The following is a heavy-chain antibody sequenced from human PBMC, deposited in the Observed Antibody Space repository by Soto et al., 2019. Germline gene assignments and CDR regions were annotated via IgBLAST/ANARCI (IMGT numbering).Heavy chain of an antibody. CDR3: ARGTVIYYDILTGYRNYYCYMDV. J-gene: IGHJ6*03. D-gene: IGHD3-9*01. CDR2: MNPNSGNT. V-gene: IGHV1-8*01. Sequence: ASVKVSCKASGYTFTSYDINWVRQATGQGLEWMGWMNPNSGNTGYAQKFQGRVTMTRNTSISTAYMELSSLRSEDTAVYYCARGTVIYYDILTGYRNYYCYMDVWGKGTTVTVSS. CDR1: GYTFTSYD.